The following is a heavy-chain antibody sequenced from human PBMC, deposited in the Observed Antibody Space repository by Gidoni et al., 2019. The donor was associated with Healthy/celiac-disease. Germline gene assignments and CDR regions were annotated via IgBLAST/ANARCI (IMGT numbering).Heavy chain of an antibody. D-gene: IGHD4-17*01. Sequence: EVQLVESGGGLVKPGGSLRLSCAASGFTFSSYSMNWVRQAPGKGLEWVSSISSSSSYIYYADSVKGRFTISRDNAKNSLYLQMNSLRAEDTAVYYCARDYGDYAGGDYWGQGTLVTVSS. V-gene: IGHV3-21*01. CDR1: GFTFSSYS. CDR3: ARDYGDYAGGDY. J-gene: IGHJ4*02. CDR2: ISSSSSYI.